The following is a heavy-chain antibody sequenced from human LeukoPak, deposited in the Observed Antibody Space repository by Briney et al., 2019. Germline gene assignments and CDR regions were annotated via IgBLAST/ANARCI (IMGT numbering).Heavy chain of an antibody. CDR1: GFTVSSNY. CDR3: ARSGYYYDSSGYYPDAFGI. D-gene: IGHD3-22*01. J-gene: IGHJ3*02. CDR2: IYSGGST. Sequence: PGGSLRLSCAASGFTVSSNYMSWVRQAPGKGLEWVSVIYSGGSTYYADSVKGRFTISRDNSKNTLYLQMNSLRAEDTAVYYCARSGYYYDSSGYYPDAFGIWGQGTMVTVSS. V-gene: IGHV3-53*01.